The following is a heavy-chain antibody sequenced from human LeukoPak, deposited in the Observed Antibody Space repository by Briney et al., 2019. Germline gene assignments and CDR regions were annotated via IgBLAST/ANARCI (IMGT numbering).Heavy chain of an antibody. CDR2: IYYSGST. CDR1: GGSISSYY. D-gene: IGHD2-2*01. CDR3: ATNLAYCSSTSCPYYYYYYMDV. J-gene: IGHJ6*03. V-gene: IGHV4-59*01. Sequence: PSETLSLTCTVSGGSISSYYWSWIRQPPGKGLEWIGYIYYSGSTNYNPSLNSRVTISVDTSKNQFSLKLSSVTAADTAVYYCATNLAYCSSTSCPYYYYYYMDVWGKGTTVTVSS.